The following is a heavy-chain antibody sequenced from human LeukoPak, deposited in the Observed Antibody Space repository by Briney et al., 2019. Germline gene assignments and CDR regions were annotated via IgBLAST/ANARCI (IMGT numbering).Heavy chain of an antibody. J-gene: IGHJ4*02. CDR2: ISYDGNNK. D-gene: IGHD3-22*01. CDR3: AKVHLTYYYDSDGYGFQDH. CDR1: GFTFSSYG. V-gene: IGHV3-30*18. Sequence: HPGGSLRLSCAASGFTFSSYGMHWVRQAPGKGLEWVAVISYDGNNKYYGDSVKGRFTISRDNSKNTLFLQMNSLRTEDTAVYYCAKVHLTYYYDSDGYGFQDHWGQGTLVTVSS.